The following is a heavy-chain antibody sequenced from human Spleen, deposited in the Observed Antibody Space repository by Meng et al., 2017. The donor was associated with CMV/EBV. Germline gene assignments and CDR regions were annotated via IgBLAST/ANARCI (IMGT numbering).Heavy chain of an antibody. V-gene: IGHV3-72*01. Sequence: SGFTFSEYYMDWVRQAPGKGLEWVGRIRSKAKSSTTDYAASVKGRFTISRDDSKNSLYLQMNSLKTEDTAVYYCSSLAVGATVYFEYWGQGTLVTVSS. CDR2: IRSKAKSSTT. J-gene: IGHJ4*02. CDR3: SSLAVGATVYFEY. CDR1: GFTFSEYY. D-gene: IGHD1-26*01.